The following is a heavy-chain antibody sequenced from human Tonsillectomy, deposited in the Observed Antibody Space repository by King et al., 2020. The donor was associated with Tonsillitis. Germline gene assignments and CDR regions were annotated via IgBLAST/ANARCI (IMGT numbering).Heavy chain of an antibody. CDR2: IYYTGST. J-gene: IGHJ5*02. D-gene: IGHD7-27*01. V-gene: IGHV4-59*01. CDR1: GGSISTYY. Sequence: VQLQESGPGLVKPWETLSLTCTVSGGSISTYYWNWVRQPPGKELEWIGYIYYTGSTNYNPSLKTRVNMSIDMSKNQFSLTLTSVTAADTAVNYCARDTGGYNWFDPWGQGTLVTVSS. CDR3: ARDTGGYNWFDP.